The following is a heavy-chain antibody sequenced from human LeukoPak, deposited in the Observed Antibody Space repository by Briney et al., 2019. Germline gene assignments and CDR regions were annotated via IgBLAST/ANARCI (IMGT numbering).Heavy chain of an antibody. D-gene: IGHD4-17*01. CDR3: ARDLSKHDYGDYTRSWFDP. V-gene: IGHV1-8*01. J-gene: IGHJ5*02. CDR1: GYTFTTYD. CDR2: MNPNSGNT. Sequence: ASVKVSCKASGYTFTTYDINWVRQATGQGLEWLGWMNPNSGNTGYAQKFQGRVTLTRDTSISTVYMEMSSLRSEDTAVYYCARDLSKHDYGDYTRSWFDPWGQGTLVTVSS.